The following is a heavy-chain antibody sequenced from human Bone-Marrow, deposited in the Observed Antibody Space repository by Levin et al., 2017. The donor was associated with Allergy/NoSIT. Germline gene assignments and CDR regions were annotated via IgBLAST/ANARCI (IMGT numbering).Heavy chain of an antibody. CDR3: ARDRAAYGSGSGLRWFDP. J-gene: IGHJ5*02. V-gene: IGHV3-20*04. D-gene: IGHD3-10*01. CDR1: GFTFDDYG. CDR2: INWNGGST. Sequence: GESLKISCAASGFTFDDYGMSWVRQAPGKGLEWVSGINWNGGSTGYADSVKGRFTISRDNAKNSLYLQMNSLRAEDTALYYCARDRAAYGSGSGLRWFDPWGQGTLVTVSS.